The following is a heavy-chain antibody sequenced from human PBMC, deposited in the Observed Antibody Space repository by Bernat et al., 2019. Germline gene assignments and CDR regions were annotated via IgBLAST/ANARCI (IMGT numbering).Heavy chain of an antibody. CDR2: IYSGGST. CDR1: GLTVSSNY. J-gene: IGHJ4*02. Sequence: EVQLVESGGGLVQPGGSLRLSCAASGLTVSSNYMSWVRQAPGKGLEWVSIIYSGGSTYYTDSVKDRFTISRDNSKNTLYLQMNSLRAEDTAVYYCARDPPLQPGNYWGQGTLVTVSS. D-gene: IGHD4-11*01. CDR3: ARDPPLQPGNY. V-gene: IGHV3-66*01.